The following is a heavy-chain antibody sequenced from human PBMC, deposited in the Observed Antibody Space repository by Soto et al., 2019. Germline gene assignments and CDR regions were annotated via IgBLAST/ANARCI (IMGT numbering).Heavy chain of an antibody. J-gene: IGHJ6*02. V-gene: IGHV5-51*01. CDR3: ASSIFYYGMDV. CDR1: GYTFTNYW. CDR2: IYPGDSDT. Sequence: GASLKISCKGSGYTFTNYWIGWVRQMPGKGLEWMGIIYPGDSDTKYNPSFQGQVTISADKSITTTYLQWSSLKASDTAIYYCASSIFYYGMDVWGQGTTVTVSS.